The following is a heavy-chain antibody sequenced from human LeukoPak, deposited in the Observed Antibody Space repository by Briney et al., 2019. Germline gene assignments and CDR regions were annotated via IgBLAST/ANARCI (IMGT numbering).Heavy chain of an antibody. CDR2: ISGSGGST. Sequence: PGGSLRLSCAASGFSFSSYAMSWVRQAPGKGLEWVSTISGSGGSTYYADSVKGRFTISRDNSKNTLYLQMNSLRAEDTAVHYCAKAAYASSWNLYFDYWGQGTLVTVSS. D-gene: IGHD6-13*01. V-gene: IGHV3-23*01. J-gene: IGHJ4*02. CDR3: AKAAYASSWNLYFDY. CDR1: GFSFSSYA.